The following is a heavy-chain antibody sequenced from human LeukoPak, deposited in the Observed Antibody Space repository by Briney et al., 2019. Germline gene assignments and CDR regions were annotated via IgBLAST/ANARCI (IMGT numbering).Heavy chain of an antibody. CDR1: GYTFTGYY. J-gene: IGHJ6*02. Sequence: GASVKVSCKASGYTFTGYYMHWVRQAPGQGLEWMGWINPNSGGTNYAQKFQGRVTMTRDTSISTAYMELSRLRSDDTAVYYCARVESGQRLARYYYYYGMDVWGQGTTVTVSS. CDR3: ARVESGQRLARYYYYYGMDV. V-gene: IGHV1-2*02. D-gene: IGHD6-19*01. CDR2: INPNSGGT.